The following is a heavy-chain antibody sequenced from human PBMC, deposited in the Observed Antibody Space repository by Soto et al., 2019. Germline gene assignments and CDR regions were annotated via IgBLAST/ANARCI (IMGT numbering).Heavy chain of an antibody. Sequence: QVQLQESGPGLVKPSETLSLTCTVSGGSISSYYWSWIRQPPGKGLEWIGYIYYSGSTNYNPSPKSRVTISVDTSKNQFSLKLSSVTAADTAVYYCARHPPYGDYVLHFDYWGQGTLVTVSS. D-gene: IGHD4-17*01. J-gene: IGHJ4*02. CDR2: IYYSGST. V-gene: IGHV4-59*08. CDR1: GGSISSYY. CDR3: ARHPPYGDYVLHFDY.